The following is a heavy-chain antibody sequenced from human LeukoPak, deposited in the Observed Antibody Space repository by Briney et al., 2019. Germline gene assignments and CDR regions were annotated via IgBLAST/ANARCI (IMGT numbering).Heavy chain of an antibody. Sequence: GGSLRLSCAASGFTVSSNYMSWVRQAPGKGLEWVSVIYSGGSTYYADSVKGRFTISRDNSKNTLYLQMNSLRAEDTAVYYCARRGEGDYYYYYGMDVWGQGTTVTVSS. J-gene: IGHJ6*02. CDR3: ARRGEGDYYYYYGMDV. CDR2: IYSGGST. CDR1: GFTVSSNY. V-gene: IGHV3-53*01. D-gene: IGHD3-10*01.